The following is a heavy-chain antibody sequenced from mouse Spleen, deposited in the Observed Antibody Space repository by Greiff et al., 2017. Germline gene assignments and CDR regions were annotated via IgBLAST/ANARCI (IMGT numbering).Heavy chain of an antibody. V-gene: IGHV1-81*01. J-gene: IGHJ2*01. CDR3: ARSKADVDYFDY. CDR1: GYTFTSYG. CDR2: IYPRSGNT. D-gene: IGHD2-3*01. Sequence: QVQLKESGAELARPGASVKLSCKASGYTFTSYGISWVKQRTGQGLEWIGEIYPRSGNTYYNEKFKGKATLTADKSSSTAYMELRSLTSEDSAVYFCARSKADVDYFDYWGQGTTLTVSS.